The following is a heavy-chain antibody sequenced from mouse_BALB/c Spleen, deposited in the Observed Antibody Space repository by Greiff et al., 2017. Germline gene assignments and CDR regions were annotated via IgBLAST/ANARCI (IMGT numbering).Heavy chain of an antibody. CDR2: IYPGNVNT. D-gene: IGHD1-1*01. V-gene: IGHV1-84*01. CDR1: GYTFTDYY. J-gene: IGHJ4*01. Sequence: VQLQQSGPELVKPGASVKISCKASGYTFTDYYINWVKQRPGQGLEWIGWIYPGNVNTKYNEKFKGKATLTADKSSSTAYMQLSSLTSEDSAVYFCARGDTTVVGYYAMDYWGQGTSVTVSS. CDR3: ARGDTTVVGYYAMDY.